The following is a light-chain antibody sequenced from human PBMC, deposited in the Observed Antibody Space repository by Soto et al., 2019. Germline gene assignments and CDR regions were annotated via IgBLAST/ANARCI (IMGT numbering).Light chain of an antibody. CDR3: HPSNNWPLT. J-gene: IGKJ4*01. CDR2: DTS. V-gene: IGKV3-15*01. Sequence: MRHGPATLSVSTGEGATVSCSASQGIGDTLEWYQHRPGQTPRLIIYDTSTRATGVPTRFSGSRSGAEFPITLNSLQSEDFAVYYCHPSNNWPLTFGGGTKVDIK. CDR1: QGIGDT.